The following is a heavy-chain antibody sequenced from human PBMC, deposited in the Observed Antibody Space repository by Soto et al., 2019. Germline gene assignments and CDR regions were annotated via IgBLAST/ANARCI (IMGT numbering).Heavy chain of an antibody. CDR1: GGTFSSYA. CDR3: SRGEGYDIRGYQIRNAFDI. Sequence: QVHLVQSGAEVKKPGSSVKVSCKASGGTFSSYAISWVRQAPGQGLEWMGGIIPIFGTANYAQKFHGRVTITADEATSTAYIELSSLRSEETAVYYCSRGEGYDIRGYQIRNAFDIWGQGTMVTVSS. J-gene: IGHJ3*02. V-gene: IGHV1-69*01. D-gene: IGHD3-22*01. CDR2: IIPIFGTA.